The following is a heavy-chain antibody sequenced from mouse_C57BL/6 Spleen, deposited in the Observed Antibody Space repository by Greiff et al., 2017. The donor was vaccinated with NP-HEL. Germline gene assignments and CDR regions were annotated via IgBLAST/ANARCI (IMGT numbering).Heavy chain of an antibody. V-gene: IGHV1-55*01. CDR3: ARDSHYYGSSYYAMDY. J-gene: IGHJ4*01. CDR2: IYPGSGST. Sequence: QVQLQQPGAELVKPGASVKMSCKASGYTFTSYWITWVKQRPGQGLEWIGDIYPGSGSTNYNEKFKSKATLTVDTSSSTAYMRLSSLTSEDSAVYYGARDSHYYGSSYYAMDYWGQGTSVTVSS. D-gene: IGHD1-1*01. CDR1: GYTFTSYW.